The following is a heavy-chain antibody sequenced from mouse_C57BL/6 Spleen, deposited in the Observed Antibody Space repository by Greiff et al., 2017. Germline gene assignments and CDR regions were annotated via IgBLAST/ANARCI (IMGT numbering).Heavy chain of an antibody. CDR1: GYTFTSYW. Sequence: QVQLLQPGSELVKPGASVKLSCTASGYTFTSYWMHWVQQTPGQGLEWIGNINPSNGGTNYNETFKGKVTLTVDKSSSTDYMQLSSLTSEDAAVDKCARVDYVSYYAMDYWGQGTSVTVSA. V-gene: IGHV1-53*01. D-gene: IGHD1-1*01. J-gene: IGHJ4*01. CDR2: INPSNGGT. CDR3: ARVDYVSYYAMDY.